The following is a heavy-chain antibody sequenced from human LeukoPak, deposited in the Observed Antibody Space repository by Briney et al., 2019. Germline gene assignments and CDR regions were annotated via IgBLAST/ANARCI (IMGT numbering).Heavy chain of an antibody. CDR3: TRDPILGAPDYFDY. Sequence: PGGPLRLSCAVSGFTFANYVTHWVRQAPGKGLEWVAVTSPDEGLKFYGDSVKGRFTISRDNSKNTMYLQRNNLREEDTAVYYCTRDPILGAPDYFDYWGQGTLVTVSS. V-gene: IGHV3-30*04. CDR2: TSPDEGLK. J-gene: IGHJ4*02. D-gene: IGHD1-26*01. CDR1: GFTFANYV.